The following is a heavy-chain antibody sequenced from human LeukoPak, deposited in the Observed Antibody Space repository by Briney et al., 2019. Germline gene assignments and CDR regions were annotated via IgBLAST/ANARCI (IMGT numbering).Heavy chain of an antibody. V-gene: IGHV5-51*01. CDR1: GYSFTSYW. D-gene: IGHD1-26*01. CDR3: ARHGSRRTIGAFDI. CDR2: IYPGDSDT. J-gene: IGHJ3*02. Sequence: GESLKISCEGSGYSFTSYWIGWVRQMPGRGLEWMGIIYPGDSDTRYSPPFQGQVTISADKAISTAYLQWSSLKASDTAMYYCARHGSRRTIGAFDIWGQGTMVTVSS.